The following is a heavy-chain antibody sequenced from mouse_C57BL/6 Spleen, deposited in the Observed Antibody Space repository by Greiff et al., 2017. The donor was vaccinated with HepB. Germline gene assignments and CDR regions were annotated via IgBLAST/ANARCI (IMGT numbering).Heavy chain of an antibody. CDR2: ISYDGSN. CDR1: GYSITSGYY. J-gene: IGHJ3*01. V-gene: IGHV3-6*01. D-gene: IGHD1-1*01. Sequence: EVQLQQSGPGLVKPSQSLSLTCSVTGYSITSGYYWNWIRQFPGNKLEWMGYISYDGSNNYNPSLKNRISITRDTSKNQFFLKLNSVTTEDTATYYCASLTTGNWFAYWGQGTLVTVSA. CDR3: ASLTTGNWFAY.